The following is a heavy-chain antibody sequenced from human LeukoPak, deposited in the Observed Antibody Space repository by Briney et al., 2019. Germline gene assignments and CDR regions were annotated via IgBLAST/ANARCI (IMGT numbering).Heavy chain of an antibody. Sequence: PGRSRRPSCAASGFTFDDYAMHWVRQAPGKCLGWVSGISSNSRSIGYAGSVKGRFTISRDNAKHSLYLQMNSLRAEETAVYYCAKDMVSGKYYYYYGMDLWGQGITVIVSS. CDR2: ISSNSRSI. CDR3: AKDMVSGKYYYYYGMDL. V-gene: IGHV3-9*01. CDR1: GFTFDDYA. J-gene: IGHJ6*02. D-gene: IGHD2-21*02.